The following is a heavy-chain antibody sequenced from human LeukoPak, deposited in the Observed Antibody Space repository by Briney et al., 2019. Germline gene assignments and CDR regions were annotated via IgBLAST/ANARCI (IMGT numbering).Heavy chain of an antibody. J-gene: IGHJ4*02. CDR3: ARSRSYYPADY. V-gene: IGHV3-11*03. CDR2: ISSSNTYT. Sequence: GGALRLSCAASGFTFSDYYMSWIRQAPGKGREWISYISSSNTYTNYAGSVKGRFTISRYDAKNSLYLQMNSLRAEDTAVYYCARSRSYYPADYWGQGTPVTVSS. CDR1: GFTFSDYY. D-gene: IGHD1-26*01.